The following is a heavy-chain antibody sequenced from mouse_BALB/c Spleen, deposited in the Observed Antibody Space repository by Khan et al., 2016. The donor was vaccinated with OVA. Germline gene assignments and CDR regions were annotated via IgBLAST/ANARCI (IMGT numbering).Heavy chain of an antibody. Sequence: QVQLKQSGAELVRPGVSVKISCKGSGYTFTDFTMHWVKQSHAKSLEWIGVISTYYGDVTYNQKFKGKATMTVDQSSSTAYMELARLTSEDSAIYNCARGGGGNRFAYWGQGTLVTVSA. CDR2: ISTYYGDV. V-gene: IGHV1S137*01. J-gene: IGHJ3*01. CDR1: GYTFTDFT. CDR3: ARGGGGNRFAY.